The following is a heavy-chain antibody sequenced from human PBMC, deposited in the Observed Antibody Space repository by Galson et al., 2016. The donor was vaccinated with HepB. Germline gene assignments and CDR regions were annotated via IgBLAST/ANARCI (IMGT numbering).Heavy chain of an antibody. J-gene: IGHJ5*02. CDR1: RFTLTGYN. D-gene: IGHD3-16*02. CDR3: SRIGRGVIAGNGFDP. Sequence: SLRLSCAASRFTLTGYNVNWVRQAPGQGLQWVAHITHQGDTTYNTDYLRGRFTISRDDSKKPVALQIDSLGPDDTGVFYCSRIGRGVIAGNGFDPWGQGTLVIVSS. CDR2: ITHQGDTT. V-gene: IGHV3-30*04.